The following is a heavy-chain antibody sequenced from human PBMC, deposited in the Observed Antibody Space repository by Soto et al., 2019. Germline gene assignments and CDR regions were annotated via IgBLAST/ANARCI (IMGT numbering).Heavy chain of an antibody. V-gene: IGHV4-59*01. CDR3: ARDPYGRYYMDV. J-gene: IGHJ6*03. Sequence: SETLSLTCTVSGGSISSYYWSWIRQPPGKGLEWIGYIYYSGSTNYNPSLKSRVTISVDTSKNQFSLKLSSVTAADTAVYYCARDPYGRYYMDVWGKGTTVTVSS. CDR1: GGSISSYY. D-gene: IGHD2-21*01. CDR2: IYYSGST.